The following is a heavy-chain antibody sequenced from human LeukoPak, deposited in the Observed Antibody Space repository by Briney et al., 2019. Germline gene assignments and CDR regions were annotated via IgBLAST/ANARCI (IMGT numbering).Heavy chain of an antibody. CDR2: IYTSGST. Sequence: SETLSLTCTVSGGSISSGSYYWSWIRQPAGKGLEWIGRIYTSGSTNYNPSLKSRVTTSVDTSKNQFSLKLSSVTAADTAVYYCAIQLWVLGAFDYWGQGTLVTVSS. D-gene: IGHD5-18*01. V-gene: IGHV4-61*02. CDR3: AIQLWVLGAFDY. J-gene: IGHJ4*02. CDR1: GGSISSGSYY.